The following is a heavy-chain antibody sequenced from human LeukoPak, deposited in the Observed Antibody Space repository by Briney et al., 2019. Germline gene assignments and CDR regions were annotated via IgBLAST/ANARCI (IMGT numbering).Heavy chain of an antibody. D-gene: IGHD3-22*01. Sequence: SQTLSLTCTVSGGSISSGGYYWSWIRQHPGKGLEWIVYIYYSGSTYYNPSLKSRVTISVDTSKNQFSLKLSSVTAADTAVYYCARGEDPSYYYDSSGGYYLDYWGQGTLVTVSS. CDR1: GGSISSGGYY. CDR3: ARGEDPSYYYDSSGGYYLDY. J-gene: IGHJ4*02. V-gene: IGHV4-31*03. CDR2: IYYSGST.